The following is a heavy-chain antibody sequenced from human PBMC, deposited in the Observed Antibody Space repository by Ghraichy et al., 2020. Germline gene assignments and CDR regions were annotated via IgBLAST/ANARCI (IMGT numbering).Heavy chain of an antibody. J-gene: IGHJ4*02. CDR3: ARDNYGGY. D-gene: IGHD4-23*01. CDR1: GFTFRNYN. CDR2: ISSSSSTI. Sequence: GGSLRLSCAASGFTFRNYNMNWVRQAPGKGLEWVSFISSSSSTIYYADSVKGRFTISRDTAKNSLYLQMNSLRAEDTAVYYCARDNYGGYWGQGTLVTVSS. V-gene: IGHV3-48*01.